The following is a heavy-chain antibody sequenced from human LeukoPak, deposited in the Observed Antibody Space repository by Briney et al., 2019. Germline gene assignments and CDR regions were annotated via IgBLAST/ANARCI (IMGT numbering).Heavy chain of an antibody. D-gene: IGHD3-9*01. CDR2: IKQAGGQK. V-gene: IGHV3-7*05. Sequence: PGRSLRLSCAASALTSSRVWMTAGPHAPRKRPWWVSNIKQAGGQKSYVDSVKGRFTISRDNAKNSLYLQMNSLRAEDTAVYYCARPQGPYYDILTGLDGFDYWGQGTLVTVSS. CDR3: ARPQGPYYDILTGLDGFDY. J-gene: IGHJ4*02. CDR1: ALTSSRVW.